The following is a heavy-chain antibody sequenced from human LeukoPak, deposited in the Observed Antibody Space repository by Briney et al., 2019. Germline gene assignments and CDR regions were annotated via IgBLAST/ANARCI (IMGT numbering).Heavy chain of an antibody. J-gene: IGHJ4*02. D-gene: IGHD6-13*01. Sequence: SETLSLTCTVSGGSISSSSYYWGWIRQPPGKGLEWIGSIYYSGSTYYNPSLKSRVTISVDTSNNQFSLKLSSVTAADTAVYYCATLSLIAAAGTWGQGTLVTVSS. CDR2: IYYSGST. CDR3: ATLSLIAAAGT. V-gene: IGHV4-39*01. CDR1: GGSISSSSYY.